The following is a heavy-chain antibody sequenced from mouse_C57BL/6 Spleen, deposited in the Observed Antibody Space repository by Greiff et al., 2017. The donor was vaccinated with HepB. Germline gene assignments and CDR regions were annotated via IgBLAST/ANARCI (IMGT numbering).Heavy chain of an antibody. Sequence: EVQLQQSGPELVKPGASVKISCKASGYTFTDYYMNWVKQSHGKSLEWIGDINPNNGGTSYNQKFKGKATLTVDKSSSTAYMELRSLTSEDSAVYYCARPDYDHFDYWGQGTTLTVSS. V-gene: IGHV1-26*01. CDR2: INPNNGGT. J-gene: IGHJ2*01. D-gene: IGHD2-4*01. CDR3: ARPDYDHFDY. CDR1: GYTFTDYY.